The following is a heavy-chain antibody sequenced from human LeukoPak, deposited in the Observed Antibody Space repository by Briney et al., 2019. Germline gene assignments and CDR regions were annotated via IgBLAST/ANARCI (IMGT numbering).Heavy chain of an antibody. CDR3: ARGGGLDV. V-gene: IGHV3-7*03. J-gene: IGHJ6*02. Sequence: PGGSLRLSCAASGFTFNRYWMHWVRQAPGKGLEWVASINHNGNVNYYVDSVKGRFTISRDNAKNSLYLQMSNLRAEDTAVYFCARGGGLDVWGQGATVTVSS. CDR2: INHNGNVN. CDR1: GFTFNRYW. D-gene: IGHD3-16*01.